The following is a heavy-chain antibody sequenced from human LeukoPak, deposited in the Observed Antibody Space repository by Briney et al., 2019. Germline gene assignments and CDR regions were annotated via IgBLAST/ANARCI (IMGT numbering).Heavy chain of an antibody. CDR3: ATLRGVEDNMDV. CDR2: IYTSGST. V-gene: IGHV4-61*02. J-gene: IGHJ6*01. Sequence: SETLSLTCTVSGGSVSSGNYYWSWIRQPAGKGLEWIGRIYTSGSTNYNPSLKRRVTISIDTSKNQFSLKLSSVTAADTAVYYCATLRGVEDNMDVWGQGTTVTVSS. D-gene: IGHD3-10*01. CDR1: GGSVSSGNYY.